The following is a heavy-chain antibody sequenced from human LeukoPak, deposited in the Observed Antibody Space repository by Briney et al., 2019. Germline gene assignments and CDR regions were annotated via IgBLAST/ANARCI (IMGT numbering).Heavy chain of an antibody. CDR2: FDPEDGET. V-gene: IGHV1-24*01. J-gene: IGHJ1*01. CDR1: GYTLTELS. D-gene: IGHD1-26*01. Sequence: PWASVKVSCKVSGYTLTELSMHWVRQAPGKGLEWRGGFDPEDGETIYAQKFQGRVTMTEDTSTDTAYMELSSLRSDDTAVYYCATGSVGGLLSSEYFQHWGQGTLVTVSS. CDR3: ATGSVGGLLSSEYFQH.